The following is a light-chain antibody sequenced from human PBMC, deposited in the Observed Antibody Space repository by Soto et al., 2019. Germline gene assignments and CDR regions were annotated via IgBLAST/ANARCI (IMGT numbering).Light chain of an antibody. V-gene: IGKV3-15*01. CDR3: KQYNNWRPWT. CDR1: QSVSSN. Sequence: EIVMTQSPATLSVSPGERATLSCRASQSVSSNLAWYQQKPGQAPRLLIYGASTRATGIPARFSGSGSETEFTLTISSLQSEDFAVYYCKQYNNWRPWTFGQGTKVEIK. CDR2: GAS. J-gene: IGKJ1*01.